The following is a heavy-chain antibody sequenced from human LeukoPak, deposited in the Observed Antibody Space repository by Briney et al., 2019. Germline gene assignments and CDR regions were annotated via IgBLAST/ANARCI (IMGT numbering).Heavy chain of an antibody. J-gene: IGHJ4*02. CDR2: ISGDGGT. D-gene: IGHD2-15*01. CDR1: GFTFGSYV. V-gene: IGHV3-23*01. Sequence: GGSLRLSCAASGFTFGSYVMSWVRQAPGKGPEWVSAISGDGGTYYADSVKGRFTISRDNSKNSLYLQMNSLGGEDTALYYCARYCGAASCYSGFDYWGQGTLVTVAS. CDR3: ARYCGAASCYSGFDY.